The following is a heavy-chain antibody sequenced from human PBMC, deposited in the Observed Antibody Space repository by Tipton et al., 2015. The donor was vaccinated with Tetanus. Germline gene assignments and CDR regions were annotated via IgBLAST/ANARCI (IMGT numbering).Heavy chain of an antibody. CDR1: GGSISSYY. CDR3: ARAGGGSWGNFDY. V-gene: IGHV4-59*01. D-gene: IGHD6-13*01. CDR2: IYYSGST. Sequence: LRLSCTVSGGSISSYYWGWIRQPPGKGPEWIGNIYYSGSTNYNPSLKSRVTISADTSKNQFSLKLRSVTAADAAVYYCARAGGGSWGNFDYWGQGTLVTVSS. J-gene: IGHJ4*02.